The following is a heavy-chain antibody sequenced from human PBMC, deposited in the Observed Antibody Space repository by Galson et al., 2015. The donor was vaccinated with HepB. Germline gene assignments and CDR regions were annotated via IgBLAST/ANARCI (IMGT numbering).Heavy chain of an antibody. V-gene: IGHV3-21*06. CDR1: GFSFGAYT. D-gene: IGHD3-9*01. Sequence: SLRLSCAASGFSFGAYTMNWVRQAPGKGLEWVSSISSGTSDTYYADSVKGRFTIYRDNAKNSLYLQMNSLRAEDTAVYYCARDAYRLTGFAFDIWGQGTMVTVSS. J-gene: IGHJ3*02. CDR3: ARDAYRLTGFAFDI. CDR2: ISSGTSDT.